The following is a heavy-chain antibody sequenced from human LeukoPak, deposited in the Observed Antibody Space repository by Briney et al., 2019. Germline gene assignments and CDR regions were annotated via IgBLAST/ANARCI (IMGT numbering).Heavy chain of an antibody. J-gene: IGHJ3*02. CDR2: IWYDGSNK. CDR1: GFTFSSYG. D-gene: IGHD3-9*01. V-gene: IGHV3-33*01. CDR3: ARVTYDILTGYSDAFDI. Sequence: PGGSLRLSCAASGFTFSSYGMHWVRQAPGKGLEWVAVIWYDGSNKYYADSVKGRLTISRDNSKNTLYLQMNSLRAEDTAVYYCARVTYDILTGYSDAFDIWGQGTMVTVSS.